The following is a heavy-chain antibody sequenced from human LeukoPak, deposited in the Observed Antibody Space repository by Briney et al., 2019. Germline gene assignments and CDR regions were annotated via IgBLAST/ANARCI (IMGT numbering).Heavy chain of an antibody. J-gene: IGHJ4*02. Sequence: GGSLRLSCAAPGFTFSDYYMSWIRQAPGKGLEWVSYISSSGSTIYYADSVKGRFTISRDNAKNSLYLQMNSLRAEDTAVYYCARDLQSLAAGFDYWGQGTLVTVSS. CDR1: GFTFSDYY. V-gene: IGHV3-11*04. D-gene: IGHD6-19*01. CDR3: ARDLQSLAAGFDY. CDR2: ISSSGSTI.